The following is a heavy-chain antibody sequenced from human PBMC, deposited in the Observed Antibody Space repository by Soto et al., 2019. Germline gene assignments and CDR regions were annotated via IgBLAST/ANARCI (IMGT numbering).Heavy chain of an antibody. J-gene: IGHJ4*02. CDR1: GFTFGSYG. Sequence: GGSLRLSCAASGFTFGSYGMHWVRQAPGKGLEWVAVIWYDGSNKYYADSVKGRFTISRDNSKNTLYLQMNSLRAEDTAVYYCARDLDYYDSSFNYFDYWGQGTLVTVSS. D-gene: IGHD3-22*01. V-gene: IGHV3-33*01. CDR2: IWYDGSNK. CDR3: ARDLDYYDSSFNYFDY.